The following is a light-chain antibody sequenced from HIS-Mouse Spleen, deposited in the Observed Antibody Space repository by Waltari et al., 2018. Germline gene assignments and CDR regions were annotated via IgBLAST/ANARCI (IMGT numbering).Light chain of an antibody. CDR3: QQYNSPLT. V-gene: IGKV1-5*03. CDR1: QSISSW. CDR2: KAS. Sequence: DIQMTQSPSTLSASVGDRVTITCRASQSISSWLAWYQQKPGKAPKLRIYKASSLESGVPSRFSGSGSGTEFTLTISSLQPDDFATYYCQQYNSPLTFGGGTKVEIK. J-gene: IGKJ4*01.